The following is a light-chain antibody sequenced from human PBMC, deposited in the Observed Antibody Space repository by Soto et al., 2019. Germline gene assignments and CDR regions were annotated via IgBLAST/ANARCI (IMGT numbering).Light chain of an antibody. Sequence: QSALTQPPSASGSPGQSVTISCTGTSSDVAGSDYVSWYQQHPGKAPKLIIYEVTKRPAGVPDRFSGSMSGNTASLTVSGLQADDESYYYCSSFARGDNPHVLFGGGTKLTVL. J-gene: IGLJ2*01. V-gene: IGLV2-8*01. CDR2: EVT. CDR1: SSDVAGSDY. CDR3: SSFARGDNPHVL.